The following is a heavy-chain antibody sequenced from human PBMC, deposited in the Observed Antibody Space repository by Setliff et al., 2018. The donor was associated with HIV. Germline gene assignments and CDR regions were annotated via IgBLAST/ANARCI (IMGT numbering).Heavy chain of an antibody. CDR3: AKDYYDFVWGSSLAY. CDR1: GFTFSGYA. Sequence: PGGSLRLSCAASGFTFSGYAMHWVRQAPGKGLEWVAVISYDGSNKYYADSVKGRFTISRDNAKNSLYLQMNSLRAEDTAVYYCAKDYYDFVWGSSLAYWGQGTLVTVSS. D-gene: IGHD3-16*01. J-gene: IGHJ4*02. V-gene: IGHV3-30*04. CDR2: ISYDGSNK.